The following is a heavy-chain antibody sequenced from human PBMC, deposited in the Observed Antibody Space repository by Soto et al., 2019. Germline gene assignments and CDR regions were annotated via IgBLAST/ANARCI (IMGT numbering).Heavy chain of an antibody. CDR3: ARDRFCSGGSCYSLGWFDP. J-gene: IGHJ5*02. CDR2: IIPIFGTA. V-gene: IGHV1-69*01. D-gene: IGHD2-15*01. Sequence: QVQLVQSGAEVKKPGSSVKVSCKASGGTFSSYAISWVRQAPGQGLEWMGGIIPIFGTANYAQKFQGRVTSTADESTRTAYMELSSLRSEDTAVYYCARDRFCSGGSCYSLGWFDPWGQGTLVTVSS. CDR1: GGTFSSYA.